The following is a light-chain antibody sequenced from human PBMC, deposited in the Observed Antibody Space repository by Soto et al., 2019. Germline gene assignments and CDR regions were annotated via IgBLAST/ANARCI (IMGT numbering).Light chain of an antibody. CDR3: QQYGSSPTWT. Sequence: EIVWTQSPGTLSLSPGERATLSCRARQSVSSSYLAWYQQKPGQAPRLLIYGASSRATGIPDRFSGSGSGTDFTLTISRLEPEDFAVYYCQQYGSSPTWTFGQGTKVEIK. V-gene: IGKV3-20*01. CDR2: GAS. J-gene: IGKJ1*01. CDR1: QSVSSSY.